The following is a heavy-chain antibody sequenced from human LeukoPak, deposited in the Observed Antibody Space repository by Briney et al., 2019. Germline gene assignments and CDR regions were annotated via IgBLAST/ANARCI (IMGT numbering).Heavy chain of an antibody. V-gene: IGHV1-18*01. CDR3: ARVQPFYCGGDCWDAFDI. Sequence: GASVKVSCKASGYTFTSYGISWVRQAPGQGLEWMGWISAYNGSKNYAQKLQGRVTMTTDTSTSTAYMELRSLRSDDTAVYYCARVQPFYCGGDCWDAFDIWGQGTMVTVSS. D-gene: IGHD2-21*02. CDR1: GYTFTSYG. CDR2: ISAYNGSK. J-gene: IGHJ3*02.